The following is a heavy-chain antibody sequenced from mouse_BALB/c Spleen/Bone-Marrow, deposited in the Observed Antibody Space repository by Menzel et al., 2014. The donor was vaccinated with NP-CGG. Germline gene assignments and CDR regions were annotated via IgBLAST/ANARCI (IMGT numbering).Heavy chain of an antibody. J-gene: IGHJ4*01. Sequence: VKLVESGAELVRPGSSVKISCKASGYAFSSYWMNWVKQRPGQGLEWIGQIYPGDGDTNYNGKFKGKATLTADESSSTAYMQLSSLTSEDSAVYFCARNSGAMDYWGQGTSVTVSS. CDR2: IYPGDGDT. CDR3: ARNSGAMDY. D-gene: IGHD3-1*01. CDR1: GYAFSSYW. V-gene: IGHV1-80*01.